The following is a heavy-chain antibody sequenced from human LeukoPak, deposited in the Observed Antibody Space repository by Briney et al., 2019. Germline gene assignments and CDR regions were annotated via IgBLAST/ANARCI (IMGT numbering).Heavy chain of an antibody. Sequence: WETLSLTCTLSGASFRSGGQYWGWIRQTPGKGLEWIGDIFYNGKTNYNPSLKSRVTISLDTSRSQFSLRLSSVTASDTGVYYCARIFDVWGRRTLVTVSS. CDR2: IFYNGKT. V-gene: IGHV4-61*08. J-gene: IGHJ4*02. CDR1: GASFRSGGQY. CDR3: ARIFDV.